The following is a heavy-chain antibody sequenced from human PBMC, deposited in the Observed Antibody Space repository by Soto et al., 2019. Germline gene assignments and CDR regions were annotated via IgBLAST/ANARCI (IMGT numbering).Heavy chain of an antibody. CDR2: IIPIFRKA. Sequence: GASVKVSCKASGGTFSSQAISWVRQAPGQGLEWMGGIIPIFRKANYAQKFQGRVTISADKSISTAYLQWSSLKASDTAMYYCASRCGGRAFDIWGQGTMVTVSS. V-gene: IGHV1-69*06. D-gene: IGHD2-21*01. CDR1: GGTFSSQA. J-gene: IGHJ3*02. CDR3: ASRCGGRAFDI.